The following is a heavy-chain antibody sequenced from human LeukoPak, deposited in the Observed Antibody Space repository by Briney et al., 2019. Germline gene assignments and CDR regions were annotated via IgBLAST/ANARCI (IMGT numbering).Heavy chain of an antibody. CDR3: AKDVAPDSGWDLDY. J-gene: IGHJ4*02. V-gene: IGHV3-23*01. CDR1: GFTFSSYA. Sequence: GALRLSCAASGFTFSSYAMSWVRQAPRRGLEWVSSINSGADNTYYADSVKGRFTISRDNSKDMLYLQMNSLRVEDTAVYYCAKDVAPDSGWDLDYWGQGTLVTVSS. D-gene: IGHD6-19*01. CDR2: INSGADNT.